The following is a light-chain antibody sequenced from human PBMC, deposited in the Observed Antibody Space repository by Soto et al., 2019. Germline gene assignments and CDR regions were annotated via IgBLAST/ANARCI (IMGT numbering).Light chain of an antibody. CDR2: EVN. J-gene: IGLJ1*01. V-gene: IGLV2-8*01. CDR3: CSSTESNTSA. CDR1: SSDVGDYSY. Sequence: QSGLAQPPSASGSPGQSITIACNGTSSDVGDYSYVSWYQEHPGKAPIVRIYEVNNRPAGVSDRLTGYKSGNTASRTVSGLQAEDEADYFCCSSTESNTSAFGTGTKVTVL.